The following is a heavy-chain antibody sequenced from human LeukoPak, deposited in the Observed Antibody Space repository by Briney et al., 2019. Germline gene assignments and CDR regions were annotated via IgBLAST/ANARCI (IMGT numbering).Heavy chain of an antibody. CDR2: ISSSSYI. D-gene: IGHD5-18*01. CDR3: ASWNPAMVFRGY. Sequence: PGGSLRLSCAASGSTFSSYSMNWVRQAPGKGLEWVSSISSSSYIYYADSVKGRFTISRDNAKNSLYLQMNSLRAEDTAVYYCASWNPAMVFRGYWGQGTLVTVSS. J-gene: IGHJ4*02. V-gene: IGHV3-21*01. CDR1: GSTFSSYS.